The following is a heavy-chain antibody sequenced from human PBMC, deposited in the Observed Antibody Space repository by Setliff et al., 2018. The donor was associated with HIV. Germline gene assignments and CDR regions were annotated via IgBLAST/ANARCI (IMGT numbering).Heavy chain of an antibody. CDR1: GFTFDSYS. V-gene: IGHV3-48*01. J-gene: IGHJ6*03. D-gene: IGHD2-15*01. CDR3: ARAGVVEGYYYYYYMDV. Sequence: GESLKISCATSGFTFDSYSIIWVRQAPGKGLEWASYISGLGGGTICYADSVRGRFTISRDDAEKSVYLQMNSLRAEDTAVYYCARAGVVEGYYYYYYMDVWGKGTTVTVSS. CDR2: ISGLGGGTI.